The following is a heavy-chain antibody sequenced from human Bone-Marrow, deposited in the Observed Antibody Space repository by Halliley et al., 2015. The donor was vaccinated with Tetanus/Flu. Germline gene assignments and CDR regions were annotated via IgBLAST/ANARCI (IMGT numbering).Heavy chain of an antibody. CDR2: IDPRASYT. CDR3: AGGSIRNHFDY. D-gene: IGHD6-25*01. V-gene: IGHV5-10-1*01. Sequence: LGWLGRIDPRASYTNYSPSFQDRVTISVDTSINTVFLQWDTLKASDTAVYYCAGGSIRNHFDYWGQGALVTVSS. J-gene: IGHJ4*02.